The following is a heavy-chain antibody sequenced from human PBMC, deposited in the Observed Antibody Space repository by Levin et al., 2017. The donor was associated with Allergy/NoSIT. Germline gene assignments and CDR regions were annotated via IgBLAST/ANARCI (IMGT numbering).Heavy chain of an antibody. CDR2: ISYDGSNK. V-gene: IGHV3-30*18. J-gene: IGHJ5*02. D-gene: IGHD6-19*01. Sequence: SCAASGFTFSSYGMHWVRQAPGKGLEWVAVISYDGSNKYYADSVKGRFTISRDNSKNTLYLQMNSLRAEDTAVYYCAKGGSSGWNNWSDPWGQGTLVTVSS. CDR3: AKGGSSGWNNWSDP. CDR1: GFTFSSYG.